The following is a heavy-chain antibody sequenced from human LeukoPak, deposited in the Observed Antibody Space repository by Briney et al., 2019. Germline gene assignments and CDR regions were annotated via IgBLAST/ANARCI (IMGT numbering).Heavy chain of an antibody. V-gene: IGHV4-59*08. CDR3: ARSWYDYVWGSYRYNYFDY. CDR2: IYYSGST. Sequence: PSETLSLTCTVSGGSISSYYWSWIRQPPGKGLEWIGYIYYSGSTNYNPSLKSRVTISVDTSKNQFSLKLSSVTAADTAVYYCARSWYDYVWGSYRYNYFDYWGQGTLVTVSS. CDR1: GGSISSYY. D-gene: IGHD3-16*02. J-gene: IGHJ4*02.